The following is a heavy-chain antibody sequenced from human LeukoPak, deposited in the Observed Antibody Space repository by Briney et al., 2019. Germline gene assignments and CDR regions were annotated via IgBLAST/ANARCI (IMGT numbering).Heavy chain of an antibody. Sequence: GASVKVSCKASGGTFSSYAISWVRQAPGQGLEWMGGIIPIFGTANYAQKFQGRVTITADESTSTAYMELSGLRSEDTAVYYCARVEIVGTPPDYWGQGTLVTVSS. J-gene: IGHJ4*02. CDR1: GGTFSSYA. V-gene: IGHV1-69*13. CDR3: ARVEIVGTPPDY. D-gene: IGHD5-12*01. CDR2: IIPIFGTA.